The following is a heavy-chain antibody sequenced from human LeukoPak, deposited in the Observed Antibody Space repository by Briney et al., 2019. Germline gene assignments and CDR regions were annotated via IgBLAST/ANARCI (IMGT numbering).Heavy chain of an antibody. J-gene: IGHJ4*02. D-gene: IGHD1-26*01. CDR3: LREPPTLYPGY. CDR2: ITGNGDNT. V-gene: IGHV3-23*01. CDR1: GFTFSTYA. Sequence: GGSLRLSCAVSGFTFSTYAMSWVRQAPGKGLEWVSAITGNGDNTKYADSVKGRFTISRDNSNNTLYLQMNSLRVEDTAVYYCLREPPTLYPGYWSQGTLVTVSS.